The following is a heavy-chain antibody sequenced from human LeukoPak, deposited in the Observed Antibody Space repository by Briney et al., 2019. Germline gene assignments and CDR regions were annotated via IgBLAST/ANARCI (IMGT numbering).Heavy chain of an antibody. CDR3: ARDVVGYYDSSGYYLSASDI. CDR2: ISSSSSYV. CDR1: GFTFSTYT. J-gene: IGHJ3*02. Sequence: GGSLRPSCVASGFTFSTYTMLWVRQAPGKGLEWVSSISSSSSYVFNADSVKGRFSISRDNAKNSLFLQMNTLRAEDTAVYYCARDVVGYYDSSGYYLSASDIWGQGTLVTVSS. D-gene: IGHD3-22*01. V-gene: IGHV3-21*01.